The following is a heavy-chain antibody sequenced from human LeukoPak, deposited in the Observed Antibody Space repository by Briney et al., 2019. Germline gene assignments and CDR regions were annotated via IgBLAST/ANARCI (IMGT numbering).Heavy chain of an antibody. CDR3: ARGNGDYEGGLGY. V-gene: IGHV3-74*01. D-gene: IGHD4-17*01. Sequence: PGGSLRLSCAASGFTLSSYWMHWVRQAPGKGLVWVSRINSDGSSTSYADSVKGRFTISRDNAKNTLYLQMNSLRAEDTAVYYCARGNGDYEGGLGYWGQGTLVTVSS. CDR1: GFTLSSYW. CDR2: INSDGSST. J-gene: IGHJ4*02.